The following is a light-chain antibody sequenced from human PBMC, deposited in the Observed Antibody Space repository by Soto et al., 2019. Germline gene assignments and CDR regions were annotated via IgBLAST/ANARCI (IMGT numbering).Light chain of an antibody. J-gene: IGKJ2*01. CDR1: QSVSSY. CDR3: QQRSNWPPKYT. Sequence: IVLTQSPATLSLSPGERATLSCRASQSVSSYLAWYQQQPGQAPRLLIYDASNRATGIPARFSGSGSGTDFTLTISSLEPEDFAVYYCQQRSNWPPKYTFGQGTKLEIK. V-gene: IGKV3-11*01. CDR2: DAS.